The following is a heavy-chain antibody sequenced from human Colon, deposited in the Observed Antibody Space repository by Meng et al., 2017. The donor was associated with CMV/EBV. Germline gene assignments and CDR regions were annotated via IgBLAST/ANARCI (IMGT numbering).Heavy chain of an antibody. CDR1: FTLRNYG. CDR2: LSYDGSNE. J-gene: IGHJ4*02. Sequence: FTLRNYGMHWVRQAPGKGLEWVAILSYDGSNENYVDSVRGRFTITRDNSKNTLYLQMNSLRGEDTAVYFCAKDVYGGRDGYHWGADSWGQGTLVTVSS. D-gene: IGHD5-24*01. V-gene: IGHV3-30*18. CDR3: AKDVYGGRDGYHWGADS.